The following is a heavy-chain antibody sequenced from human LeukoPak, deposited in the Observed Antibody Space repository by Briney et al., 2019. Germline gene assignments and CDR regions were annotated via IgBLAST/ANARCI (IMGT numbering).Heavy chain of an antibody. D-gene: IGHD1-26*01. CDR2: INHSGST. J-gene: IGHJ3*02. V-gene: IGHV4-34*01. CDR3: ARAVYSGSYYGHAFDI. CDR1: GGSFSGYY. Sequence: SETLSLTCPVYGGSFSGYYWSWIRQPPGKGLEWIGEINHSGSTNYNPSLKSRVTISVDTSKNQFSLQLNSVTPEDTAVYYCARAVYSGSYYGHAFDIWGQGTMVTVSS.